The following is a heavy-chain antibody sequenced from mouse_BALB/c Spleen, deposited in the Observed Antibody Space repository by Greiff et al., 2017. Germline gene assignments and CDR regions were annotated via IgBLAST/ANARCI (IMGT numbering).Heavy chain of an antibody. D-gene: IGHD2-4*01. CDR1: GFNIKDTY. CDR2: IDPANGNT. CDR3: AATMIRYYYAMDY. Sequence: VQLQQSGAELVKPGASVKLSCTASGFNIKDTYMHWVKQRPEQGLEWIGRIDPANGNTKYDPKFQGKATITADTSSNTAYLQLSSLTSEDTAVYYCAATMIRYYYAMDYWGQGTSVTVSS. J-gene: IGHJ4*01. V-gene: IGHV14-3*02.